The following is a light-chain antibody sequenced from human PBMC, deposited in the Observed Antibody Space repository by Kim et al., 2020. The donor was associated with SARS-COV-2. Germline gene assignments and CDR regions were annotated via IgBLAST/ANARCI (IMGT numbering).Light chain of an antibody. CDR1: SSDVGSYNL. CDR2: EGS. Sequence: QSALTQPASVSGSPGQSITISCTGTSSDVGSYNLVSWYQQHPGKAPKLMIYEGSKRPSGVSNRFSGSKSGNTASLTISGLQAEDEADYYCCSYAGSSPLGFGGGTQLTVL. V-gene: IGLV2-23*01. CDR3: CSYAGSSPLG. J-gene: IGLJ3*02.